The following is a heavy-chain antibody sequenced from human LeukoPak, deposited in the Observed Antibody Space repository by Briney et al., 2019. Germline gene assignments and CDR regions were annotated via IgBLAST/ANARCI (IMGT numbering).Heavy chain of an antibody. CDR1: GFTFSSYG. V-gene: IGHV3-21*01. D-gene: IGHD3-22*01. CDR3: ARESSGGYYFDVFDI. J-gene: IGHJ3*02. Sequence: GGSLRLSCAASGFTFSSYGMSWVRQAPGKGLEWVSSISSSSSYIYYADSVKGRFTISRDNAKKSLYLQMNSLRAEDTAFYYCARESSGGYYFDVFDIWGQGTMVTVSS. CDR2: ISSSSSYI.